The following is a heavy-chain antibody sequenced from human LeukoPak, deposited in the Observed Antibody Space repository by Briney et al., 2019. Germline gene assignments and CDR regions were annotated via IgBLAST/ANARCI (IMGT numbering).Heavy chain of an antibody. V-gene: IGHV3-48*03. CDR1: GFTFSSYE. CDR3: AREQWLENDAFDI. Sequence: PGGSLRLSCAASGFTFSSYEMNWVRQAPGKGLEWVSYISSSGSTIYYADSVTGRFNICRDNAKNSLYLQMSSVRAEDTAVYYCAREQWLENDAFDIWGQGTMVTVSS. J-gene: IGHJ3*02. CDR2: ISSSGSTI. D-gene: IGHD6-19*01.